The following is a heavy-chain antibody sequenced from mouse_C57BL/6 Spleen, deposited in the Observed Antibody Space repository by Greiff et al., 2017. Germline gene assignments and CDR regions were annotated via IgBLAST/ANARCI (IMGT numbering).Heavy chain of an antibody. Sequence: VQLQQSGAELVKPGASVKLSCKASGYTFTEYTIHWVKQRSGQGLEWIGWFYPGGGSTKYNENFKDKATLTADKSSSTDYMELSRVTSEDSAVYCCARHERLGQEMDYWGQGTLVTVSA. V-gene: IGHV1-62-2*01. D-gene: IGHD4-1*01. J-gene: IGHJ3*01. CDR2: FYPGGGST. CDR1: GYTFTEYT. CDR3: ARHERLGQEMDY.